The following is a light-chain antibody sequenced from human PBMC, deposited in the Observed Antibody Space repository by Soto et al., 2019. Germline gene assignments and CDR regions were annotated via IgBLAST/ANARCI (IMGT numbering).Light chain of an antibody. J-gene: IGLJ1*01. V-gene: IGLV1-44*01. CDR3: AAWDDSLNGV. CDR2: SNN. CDR1: SSNIGSNT. Sequence: QSVLTQPPSASGTPGQRVTTSCSGSSSNIGSNTVNWYQQLPGTAPKLLIYSNNQRPSGVPDRFSGSKSGTSASLAISGLQSEDEADYYCAAWDDSLNGVFGTGTKLTVL.